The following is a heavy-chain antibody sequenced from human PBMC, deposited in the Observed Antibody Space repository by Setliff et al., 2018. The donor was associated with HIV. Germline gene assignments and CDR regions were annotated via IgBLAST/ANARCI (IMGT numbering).Heavy chain of an antibody. CDR3: ARLSPPDDYGDLGGVDY. V-gene: IGHV3-33*01. J-gene: IGHJ4*02. Sequence: PGGSLRLSCAASGFTFNNYGMHWVRQAPGKGLEWVAVIWYDGTNKYYADSVKGRFTISRDNAKNSLFLQMHSLRAEDTAVYYCARLSPPDDYGDLGGVDYWGQGTLVTVSS. D-gene: IGHD4-17*01. CDR1: GFTFNNYG. CDR2: IWYDGTNK.